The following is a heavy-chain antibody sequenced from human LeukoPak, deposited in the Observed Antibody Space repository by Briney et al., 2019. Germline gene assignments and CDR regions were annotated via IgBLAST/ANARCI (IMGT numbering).Heavy chain of an antibody. D-gene: IGHD1-14*01. CDR3: AREPTGASDAFDI. CDR1: GFTYNKYS. Sequence: GGSLRLSCAASGFTYNKYSMNWVRQAPGKGLEWVSYISRSSSSIYYADSVKGRFTIPRDNAKNSLYLQMNNLRDEDTAVYYCAREPTGASDAFDIWGQGTMVTVSS. J-gene: IGHJ3*02. V-gene: IGHV3-48*02. CDR2: ISRSSSSI.